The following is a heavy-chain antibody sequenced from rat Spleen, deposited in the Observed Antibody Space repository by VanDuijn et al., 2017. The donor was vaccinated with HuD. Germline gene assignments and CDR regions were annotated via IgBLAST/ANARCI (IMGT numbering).Heavy chain of an antibody. Sequence: QVQLKESGPGLVQPSQTLSLTCTVSGFSLISYAVNWVRQPPGKGLEWIGGIWGDGSTNYNSAPKSRLSISRDNSKSQVFLKMKRLQPEDTGTYYWARHEAYYGYNSYYFDYWGQGVMVTVSS. D-gene: IGHD1-9*01. V-gene: IGHV2-13*01. J-gene: IGHJ2*01. CDR3: ARHEAYYGYNSYYFDY. CDR2: IWGDGST. CDR1: GFSLISYA.